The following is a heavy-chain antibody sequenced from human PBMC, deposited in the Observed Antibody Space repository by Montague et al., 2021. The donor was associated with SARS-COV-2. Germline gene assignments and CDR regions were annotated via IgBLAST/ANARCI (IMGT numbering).Heavy chain of an antibody. D-gene: IGHD2-2*02. V-gene: IGHV4-34*01. Sequence: SETLSLTCAVHGGSFSTYSWKWIRQPPGNGLEWIGEIHHCGSTNYNPSLKSRVTISADTSKNQFSLKLTSVSAADTAVYYCARLGDGVVPSPILGVVPYYSYYYMDVWGKGTTVTVSS. CDR2: IHHCGST. CDR1: GGSFSTYS. J-gene: IGHJ6*03. CDR3: ARLGDGVVPSPILGVVPYYSYYYMDV.